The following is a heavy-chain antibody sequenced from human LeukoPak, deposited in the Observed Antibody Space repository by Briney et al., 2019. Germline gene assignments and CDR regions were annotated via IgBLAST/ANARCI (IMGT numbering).Heavy chain of an antibody. CDR2: ICGSGDNT. J-gene: IGHJ6*03. D-gene: IGHD2-15*01. CDR1: GFTFSTYA. CDR3: ARDRSCTGGSCYMGV. V-gene: IGHV3-23*01. Sequence: PGGSLRLSSAASGFTFSTYAMSWVPQAPGKGLGWVSGICGSGDNTNYAHSVKGRFTLSRENSKNTRSMQMSSLRDQGTALCFSARDRSCTGGSCYMGVWGRGTTVTVSS.